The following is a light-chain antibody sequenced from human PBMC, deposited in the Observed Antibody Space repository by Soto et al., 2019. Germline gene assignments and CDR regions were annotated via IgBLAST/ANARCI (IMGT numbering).Light chain of an antibody. J-gene: IGLJ1*01. CDR2: VVS. CDR1: SSDVENCIL. Sequence: QAALTQPASGSGSPGQSIIVYCTGTSSDVENCILVSWYRQHAGKATKPLVDVVSKRLSGVSNRFSGSKSGNTASLTMSGLQAEDESDYYCCAYAGSSTHYVFGTRDKVTVL. V-gene: IGLV2-23*02. CDR3: CAYAGSSTHYV.